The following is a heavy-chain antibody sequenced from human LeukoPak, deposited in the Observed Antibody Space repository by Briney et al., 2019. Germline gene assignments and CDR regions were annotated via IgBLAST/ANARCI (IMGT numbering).Heavy chain of an antibody. Sequence: HPGGSLRLSCAASGLTFSSYGMHWVRQAPGKGLEWVAFIRYDGSNKYYADSVKGRFTISRDNAKNSLYLQMNSLRAEDTAVYYCAREGDYNWDVWGKGTTVTISS. J-gene: IGHJ6*04. V-gene: IGHV3-30*02. D-gene: IGHD1-20*01. CDR1: GLTFSSYG. CDR2: IRYDGSNK. CDR3: AREGDYNWDV.